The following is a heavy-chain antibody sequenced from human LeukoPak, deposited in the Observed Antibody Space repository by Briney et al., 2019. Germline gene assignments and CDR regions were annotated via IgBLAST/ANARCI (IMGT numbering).Heavy chain of an antibody. J-gene: IGHJ5*02. Sequence: PSETLSLTCTVSGYSISSGYYWGWIRQPPGKRLEWIGSIYHSGSTYYNPPLKSRVTISVDTSKNQFSLKLSSVTAADTAVYYCARVMLLWFGETNWFDPWGQGTLVTVSS. CDR3: ARVMLLWFGETNWFDP. CDR1: GYSISSGYY. V-gene: IGHV4-38-2*02. D-gene: IGHD3-10*01. CDR2: IYHSGST.